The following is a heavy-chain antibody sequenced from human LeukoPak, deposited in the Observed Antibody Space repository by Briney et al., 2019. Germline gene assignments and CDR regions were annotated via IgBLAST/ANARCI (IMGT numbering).Heavy chain of an antibody. J-gene: IGHJ4*02. D-gene: IGHD3-22*01. CDR1: GFTFSSYG. CDR2: ISGSGGST. Sequence: GGCLRLSCAASGFTFSSYGMSWVRQAPGKGLEWGSAISGSGGSTYYADSVKGRFTISRDNSKNTLYLQMNSLRAEDTAVYYCAKDMPSYYYESSGYHDYWGQGTLVTVSS. CDR3: AKDMPSYYYESSGYHDY. V-gene: IGHV3-23*01.